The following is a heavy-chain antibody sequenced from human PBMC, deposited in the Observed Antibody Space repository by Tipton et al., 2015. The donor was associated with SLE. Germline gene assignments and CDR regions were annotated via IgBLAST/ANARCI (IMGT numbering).Heavy chain of an antibody. V-gene: IGHV4-34*01. Sequence: TLSLTCAVYGGSFSGYYWSWIRQPPGKGLEWIGEINHSGNTYFNPSLKSRVTISVDTSKNQFSLRLSSVTAADTAVYFCSRRGSYNLNDLDIWGQGTMVTVSS. D-gene: IGHD1-1*01. J-gene: IGHJ3*02. CDR3: SRRGSYNLNDLDI. CDR1: GGSFSGYY. CDR2: INHSGNT.